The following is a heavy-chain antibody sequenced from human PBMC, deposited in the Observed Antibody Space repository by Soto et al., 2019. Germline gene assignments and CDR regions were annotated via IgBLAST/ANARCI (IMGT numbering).Heavy chain of an antibody. CDR1: VFTFSSYA. D-gene: IGHD3-22*01. CDR2: ISGSGGIT. J-gene: IGHJ4*02. Sequence: PGWSLRLSCAASVFTFSSYAMSLVRQAPGKGLEWVSAISGSGGITHYADSVKGRFTISRDNSKNTLYLQMNSLRAEDPALYYCAKWGADSSGGYWGQGTLVTVSS. V-gene: IGHV3-23*01. CDR3: AKWGADSSGGY.